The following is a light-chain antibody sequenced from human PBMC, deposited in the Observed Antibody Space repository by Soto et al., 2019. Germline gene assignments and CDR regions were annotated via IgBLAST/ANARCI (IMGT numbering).Light chain of an antibody. CDR3: QQYGSSPPWT. J-gene: IGKJ1*01. CDR2: GGS. CDR1: QSVSSSY. Sequence: EIVLTQSPGTLSLSPGERATLSCRASQSVSSSYLAWYQQKPGQAPRLLIYGGSSRATGIPDRFSGSGSGTGFTLTISRLEPEDFAVYYCQQYGSSPPWTFGQGTKVEIK. V-gene: IGKV3-20*01.